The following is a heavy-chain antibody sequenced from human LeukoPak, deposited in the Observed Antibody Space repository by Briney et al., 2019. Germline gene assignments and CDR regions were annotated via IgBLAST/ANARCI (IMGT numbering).Heavy chain of an antibody. CDR3: TTSTAGLDY. D-gene: IGHD1-1*01. V-gene: IGHV3-7*01. J-gene: IGHJ4*02. CDR2: IKQDGSEK. CDR1: GFTLRSYS. Sequence: GGSLRLSCAASGFTLRSYSMNWVRQAPGKGLEWVANIKQDGSEKYYVDSVKGRFTISRDNAKNSVYLQMNSLRAEDTAFYYCTTSTAGLDYWGQGTLVTVSS.